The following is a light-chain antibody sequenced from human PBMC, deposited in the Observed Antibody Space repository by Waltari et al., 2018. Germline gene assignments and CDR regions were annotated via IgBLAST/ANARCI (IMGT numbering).Light chain of an antibody. CDR3: CSYAGSSTYV. V-gene: IGLV2-23*02. CDR2: EVT. Sequence: QSALTQPASVSGSPGQSITISCTGPSNDLGNYNLVSWYQQHPGKAPRLMLYEVTKRPSGVSDRFSGSKSGNTAFLTISGLQAEDEADYHCCSYAGSSTYVFGTGTKVTIL. CDR1: SNDLGNYNL. J-gene: IGLJ1*01.